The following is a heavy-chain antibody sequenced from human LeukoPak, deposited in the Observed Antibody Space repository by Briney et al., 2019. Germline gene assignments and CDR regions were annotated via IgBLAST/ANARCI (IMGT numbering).Heavy chain of an antibody. CDR2: IRYDGSNK. Sequence: SGGSLRLSCAASGFTFSSYGMHWVRQAPGKGLEWVAFIRYDGSNKYYADSVKGRFTISRANSKNTLYLQMNSLRAEDTAVYYCAKEPYCSGGSCYSYYYYYMDVWGKGTTVTISS. D-gene: IGHD2-15*01. CDR1: GFTFSSYG. V-gene: IGHV3-30*02. CDR3: AKEPYCSGGSCYSYYYYYMDV. J-gene: IGHJ6*03.